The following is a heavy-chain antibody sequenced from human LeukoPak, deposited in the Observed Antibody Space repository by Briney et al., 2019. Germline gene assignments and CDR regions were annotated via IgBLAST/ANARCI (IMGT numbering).Heavy chain of an antibody. CDR3: ARQDSEDYFDY. CDR2: IYYSGST. D-gene: IGHD1-26*01. CDR1: GGSISCYF. J-gene: IGHJ4*02. Sequence: PSETLSLTCTVSGGSISCYFWSWIRQPPGKGLGWIGYIYYSGSTNYNPSLKSRVTQYVDTSKNQFSLKLSSVTAADTAVYYCARQDSEDYFDYWGQGTLVTVSS. V-gene: IGHV4-59*08.